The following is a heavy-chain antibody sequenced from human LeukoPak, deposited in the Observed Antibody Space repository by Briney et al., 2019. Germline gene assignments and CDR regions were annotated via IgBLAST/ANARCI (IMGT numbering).Heavy chain of an antibody. Sequence: SETLSLTCAVYGGSFSDYYWSWIRQPPGKGLEWIGEINHSGSTNYNPSLKSRVTISVDTSKNQFSLQLSSVTAADTAVYYCAGSIAARLDYWGQGTLVTVSS. CDR3: AGSIAARLDY. CDR2: INHSGST. D-gene: IGHD6-6*01. V-gene: IGHV4-34*01. CDR1: GGSFSDYY. J-gene: IGHJ4*02.